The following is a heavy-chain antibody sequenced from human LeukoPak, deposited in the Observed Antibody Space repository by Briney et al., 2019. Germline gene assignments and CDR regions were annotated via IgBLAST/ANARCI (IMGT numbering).Heavy chain of an antibody. V-gene: IGHV3-53*01. D-gene: IGHD6-19*01. Sequence: PGGSLRHSCAASGFTVSSNYMSWVHQAPGQGLEWVSVIYSGGSTYYADSVKGRFTISRDNSKNTLYLQMNSLRAEDTAVYYCAREGQLVAGTKADYCGQGTLVTVSS. CDR3: AREGQLVAGTKADY. CDR1: GFTVSSNY. J-gene: IGHJ4*02. CDR2: IYSGGST.